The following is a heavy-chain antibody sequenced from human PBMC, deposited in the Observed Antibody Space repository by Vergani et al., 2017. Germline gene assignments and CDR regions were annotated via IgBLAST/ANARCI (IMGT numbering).Heavy chain of an antibody. Sequence: QVQLVESGGGVVQPGRSLRLSCAASGFTFSSYAMHWVRQAPGKGLEWVAVISYDGSNKYYADSVKGRFTISRDNSKNTLYLQMNSLIAEDTAVYYCARDFGSSSWYSLAPSDAFDIWGQGTMVTVSS. D-gene: IGHD6-13*01. CDR3: ARDFGSSSWYSLAPSDAFDI. J-gene: IGHJ3*02. CDR1: GFTFSSYA. CDR2: ISYDGSNK. V-gene: IGHV3-30-3*01.